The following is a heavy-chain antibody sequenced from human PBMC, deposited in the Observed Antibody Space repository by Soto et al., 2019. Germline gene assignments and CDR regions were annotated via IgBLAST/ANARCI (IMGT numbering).Heavy chain of an antibody. CDR3: ARVAPWLGYYFDY. Sequence: QVQLVQSGAEVRKPGSSVQVSCKASGGTFDNYAIVWVRQAPGQGLEWVGGIIPVLGAAKYAQKFQDKVTITADASTSTAYMGLSSLTSEDTAVYYCARVAPWLGYYFDYWGQGTLVTVSS. CDR2: IIPVLGAA. CDR1: GGTFDNYA. D-gene: IGHD5-12*01. J-gene: IGHJ4*02. V-gene: IGHV1-69*01.